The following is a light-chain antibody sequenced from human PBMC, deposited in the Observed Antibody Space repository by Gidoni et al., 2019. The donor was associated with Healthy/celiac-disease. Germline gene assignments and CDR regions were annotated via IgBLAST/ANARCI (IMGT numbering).Light chain of an antibody. J-gene: IGKJ5*01. CDR3: QQRSNWIT. Sequence: EIVLTHSPATLSLSPRERATLSCRASQSVSSYLAWYQQKPGQSPRLLIYDASNRATGITARVSGSGSGTDFTLTISSLEPEDFAVYYCQQRSNWITFGQGTRLEIK. CDR1: QSVSSY. V-gene: IGKV3-11*01. CDR2: DAS.